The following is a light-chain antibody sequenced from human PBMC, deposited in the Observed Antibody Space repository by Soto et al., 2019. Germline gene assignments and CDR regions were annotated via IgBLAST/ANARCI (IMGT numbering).Light chain of an antibody. CDR3: HQFDSSLT. CDR2: ATS. Sequence: EILLTQSPATLSLSPGEGATLSCRASQSVSSSFLAWYQQQPGQAPRLLIYATSRRAPGIPDRFSGSGSGTDFTLTISRLEPEDLAVYYCHQFDSSLTFGQGTKVEIK. J-gene: IGKJ1*01. CDR1: QSVSSSF. V-gene: IGKV3-20*01.